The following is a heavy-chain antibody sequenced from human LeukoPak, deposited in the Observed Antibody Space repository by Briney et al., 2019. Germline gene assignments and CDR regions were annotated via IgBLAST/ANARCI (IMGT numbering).Heavy chain of an antibody. Sequence: ASVKVSCKTSGYSSTTYGLSWVRQAPGQGLEWMGWTYNTYTHYAETSRDRLTMTTDTSTSTSYLELRSLRSDDTAVYYCARALAQGGSFDLYYFDSWGQGSLVTVSS. D-gene: IGHD3-9*01. CDR3: ARALAQGGSFDLYYFDS. CDR1: GYSSTTYG. CDR2: TYNTYT. V-gene: IGHV1-18*01. J-gene: IGHJ4*02.